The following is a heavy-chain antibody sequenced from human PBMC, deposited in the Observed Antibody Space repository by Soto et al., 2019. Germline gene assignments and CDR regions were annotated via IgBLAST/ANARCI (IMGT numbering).Heavy chain of an antibody. V-gene: IGHV3-23*01. CDR3: AKLRDFVVLPAGILDY. J-gene: IGHJ4*02. D-gene: IGHD2-8*01. CDR1: GFTFSSYG. CDR2: ISGGGDTT. Sequence: LRLSCAASGFTFSSYGISWIRLSPGKGLEWVSVISGGGDTTYYTPSVKGRFTISRDDFRNTLYLQMNSLRTEDTAIYYCAKLRDFVVLPAGILDYWGPGTLVTSP.